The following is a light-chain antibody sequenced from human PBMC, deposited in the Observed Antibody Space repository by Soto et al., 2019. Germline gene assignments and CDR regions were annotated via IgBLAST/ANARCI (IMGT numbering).Light chain of an antibody. CDR2: GAS. CDR3: QQYGGSPQT. J-gene: IGKJ1*01. Sequence: EIVLTQSPGTLALSPGEGATLSCRASQSVSKYLAWYQQKPGQAPRLLIYGASSRATGIPDSFSGSGSGTDFTLTFSRLEPEDFAVYYCQQYGGSPQTFGQGTKVDIK. V-gene: IGKV3-20*01. CDR1: QSVSKY.